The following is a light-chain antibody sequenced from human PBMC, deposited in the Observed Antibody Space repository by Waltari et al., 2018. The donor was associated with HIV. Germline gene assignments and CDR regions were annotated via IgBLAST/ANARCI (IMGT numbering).Light chain of an antibody. V-gene: IGLV3-19*01. CDR1: SLRSYY. CDR3: NSRDSSGNHPHVV. Sequence: SSELPQDPAVSVPLGQTVRITCPADSLRSYYASWYPQKPGQAPVLVIYGKNNRPSGIPDRFSCSSSGNTSSLTITGAQAEDEADYYCNSRDSSGNHPHVVFGGGTKLTVL. CDR2: GKN. J-gene: IGLJ2*01.